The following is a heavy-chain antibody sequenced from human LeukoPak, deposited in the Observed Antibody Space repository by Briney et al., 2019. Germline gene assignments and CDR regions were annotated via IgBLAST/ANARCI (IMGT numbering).Heavy chain of an antibody. V-gene: IGHV1-58*01. CDR3: VADAYYHDTSDYYSYGFDI. J-gene: IGHJ3*02. D-gene: IGHD3-22*01. Sequence: SVKVSCKASGFTFSTSAVQWVRQARGQRLEWIGWIVVDSGNTNYAQKFQERVTITRDMSRGTAYMELSSLGSEDTAVYYCVADAYYHDTSDYYSYGFDIWGQGTMVTVSS. CDR1: GFTFSTSA. CDR2: IVVDSGNT.